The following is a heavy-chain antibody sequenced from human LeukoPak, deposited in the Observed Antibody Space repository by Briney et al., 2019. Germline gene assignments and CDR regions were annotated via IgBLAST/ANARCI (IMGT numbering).Heavy chain of an antibody. Sequence: ASVKVSCKASGGTFSSYAISWVRQAPGQGLEWMGGIIPIFGTANYAQKFQGRVTITADESTSTAYMELSSLRSEATAVYYCARDSSEFRSLIPHWGQGTLVTVSS. J-gene: IGHJ1*01. CDR1: GGTFSSYA. CDR3: ARDSSEFRSLIPH. D-gene: IGHD2-21*01. V-gene: IGHV1-69*01. CDR2: IIPIFGTA.